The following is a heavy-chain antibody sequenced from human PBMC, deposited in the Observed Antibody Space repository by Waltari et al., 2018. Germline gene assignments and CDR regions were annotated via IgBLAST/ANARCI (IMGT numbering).Heavy chain of an antibody. CDR3: ARGGHITIFGRAYGMDV. V-gene: IGHV4-34*01. CDR2: INHSGST. CDR1: GGSFSGYY. Sequence: QVQLQQWGAGLLKPSETLSLTCAVYGGSFSGYYWSWIRQPPGKGLEWIGEINHSGSTNYNPSPKSRVTISVDTSKNQFSLKLSSVTAADTAVYYCARGGHITIFGRAYGMDVWGQGTTVTVSS. J-gene: IGHJ6*02. D-gene: IGHD3-3*01.